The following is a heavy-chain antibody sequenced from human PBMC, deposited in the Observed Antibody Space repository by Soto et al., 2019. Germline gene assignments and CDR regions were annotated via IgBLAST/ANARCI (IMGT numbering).Heavy chain of an antibody. CDR3: ARAGSYRYFDY. Sequence: QVQLQESGPGLVKPSETLSLTCSVSGGSVSSGGYYWSWIRQPPGKGLEWIGCTYYSGSTDYNPSLQSRVTMSLDKSKNQFSLKLNSVTAADPAVYVCARAGSYRYFDYWCQGTLVTVSS. CDR2: TYYSGST. CDR1: GGSVSSGGYY. D-gene: IGHD3-10*01. J-gene: IGHJ4*02. V-gene: IGHV4-61*08.